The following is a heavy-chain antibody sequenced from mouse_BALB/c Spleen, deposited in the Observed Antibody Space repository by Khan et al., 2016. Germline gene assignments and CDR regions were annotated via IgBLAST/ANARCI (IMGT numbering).Heavy chain of an antibody. CDR2: LYPGDGDT. J-gene: IGHJ1*01. Sequence: QVQLQQSGAELVRPGSSVKISCKASGYAFSSYWMNWVKQRPGQGLEWIGQLYPGDGDTNYTGTFKGQATLTADKSSSTAYMQLRSLTSEDSAVFVCARHGVTWYFGVRGAGTTVTVSS. V-gene: IGHV1-80*01. CDR1: GYAFSSYW. CDR3: ARHGVTWYFGV. D-gene: IGHD2-1*01.